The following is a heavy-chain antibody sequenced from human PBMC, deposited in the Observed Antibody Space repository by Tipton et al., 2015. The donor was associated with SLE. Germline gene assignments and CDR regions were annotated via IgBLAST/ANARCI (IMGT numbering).Heavy chain of an antibody. CDR1: GGSIGSYY. J-gene: IGHJ4*02. V-gene: IGHV4-59*01. CDR3: ASWSPERTSGWSRFDY. D-gene: IGHD6-19*01. CDR2: IYYSGST. Sequence: TLSLTCTVSGGSIGSYYWSWIRQPPGKGLEWIGYIYYSGSTNYNPSLKSRVTISVDTSKNQFSLKLSSVTAADTAVYYCASWSPERTSGWSRFDYWGQGTLVTVSS.